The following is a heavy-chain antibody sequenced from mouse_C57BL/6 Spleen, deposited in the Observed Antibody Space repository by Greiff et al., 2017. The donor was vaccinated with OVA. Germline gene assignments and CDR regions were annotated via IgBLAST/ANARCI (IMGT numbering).Heavy chain of an antibody. CDR3: ARDRSNSFAY. CDR2: ISYDGSN. V-gene: IGHV3-6*01. CDR1: GYSITSGYY. Sequence: DVHLVESGPGLVKPSQSLSLTCSVTGYSITSGYYWNWIRQFPGNKLEWMGYISYDGSNNYNPSLKNRISITRDTSKNQFFLKLNSVTTEDTATYYCARDRSNSFAYWGQGTLVTVSA. J-gene: IGHJ3*01. D-gene: IGHD2-5*01.